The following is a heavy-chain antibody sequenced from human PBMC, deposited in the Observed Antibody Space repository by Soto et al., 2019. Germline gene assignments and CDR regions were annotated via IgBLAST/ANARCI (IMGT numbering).Heavy chain of an antibody. D-gene: IGHD2-2*01. Sequence: EVQLVQSGAEVKKPGESLKISCKGSGYSFTSYWIGWVRQMPGKGLEWMGIIYPGDSDTRYSPSFQGQVTISADKSISTAYLQWSSLKASDTAMYYCARAGVDCSSTSCYWRALNWFDPWGQGTLVTVSS. CDR3: ARAGVDCSSTSCYWRALNWFDP. J-gene: IGHJ5*02. CDR1: GYSFTSYW. CDR2: IYPGDSDT. V-gene: IGHV5-51*01.